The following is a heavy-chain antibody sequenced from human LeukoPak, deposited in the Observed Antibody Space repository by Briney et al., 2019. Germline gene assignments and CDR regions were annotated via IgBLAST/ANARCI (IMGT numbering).Heavy chain of an antibody. CDR1: GYTFTGYY. Sequence: GASVKVSCKASGYTFTGYYMHWVRQAPGQGLEWMGWINPNSGGTNYAQKFQGRVTMTRDTSISTAYMGLSRLRSDDTAVYYCARGGYSSSWWIYNWFDPWGQGTLVTVSS. V-gene: IGHV1-2*02. CDR2: INPNSGGT. CDR3: ARGGYSSSWWIYNWFDP. J-gene: IGHJ5*02. D-gene: IGHD6-13*01.